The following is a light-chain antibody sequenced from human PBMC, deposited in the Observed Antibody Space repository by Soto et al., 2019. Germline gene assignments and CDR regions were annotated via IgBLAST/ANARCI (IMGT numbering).Light chain of an antibody. CDR2: DAS. CDR1: RSVSSY. V-gene: IGKV3-11*01. J-gene: IGKJ1*01. CDR3: QQRSNWPRT. Sequence: EIGLTQSPATLSLSPGERATLSCRASRSVSSYLAWYQQKPGQAPRLLIYDASNRATGIPARFSGSGSGTDFTLTISSLEPEDFAVYYCQQRSNWPRTFGQGTKVDI.